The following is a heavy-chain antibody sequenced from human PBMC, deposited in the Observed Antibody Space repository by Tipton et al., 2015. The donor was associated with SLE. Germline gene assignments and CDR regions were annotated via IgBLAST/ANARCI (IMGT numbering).Heavy chain of an antibody. V-gene: IGHV4-59*12. CDR2: IYYSGSTNYSGST. J-gene: IGHJ4*02. D-gene: IGHD2-15*01. CDR1: GGSISSYY. CDR3: ASQNGEGYCSGGSCPGD. Sequence: LRLSCTVSGGSISSYYWSWIRQPPGKGLEWIGYIYYSGSTNYSGSTNYNPSLKSRVTISVDTSKNQFSLKLSSVTAADTAVYYCASQNGEGYCSGGSCPGDWGQGTLVTVSS.